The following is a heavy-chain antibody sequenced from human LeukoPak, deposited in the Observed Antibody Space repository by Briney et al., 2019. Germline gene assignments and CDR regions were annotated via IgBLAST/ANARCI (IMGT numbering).Heavy chain of an antibody. Sequence: GSSVKVSCKASGGDFSTYTIAWVRRAPGQTLEWMGGIMPIFAAPNYAQNFQGRVTITADESTTTAYMELTSLTSDDTAMYYCARDLGVGWFDPWGQGTLVTVSS. V-gene: IGHV1-69*01. J-gene: IGHJ5*02. CDR1: GGDFSTYT. CDR3: ARDLGVGWFDP. D-gene: IGHD3-16*01. CDR2: IMPIFAAP.